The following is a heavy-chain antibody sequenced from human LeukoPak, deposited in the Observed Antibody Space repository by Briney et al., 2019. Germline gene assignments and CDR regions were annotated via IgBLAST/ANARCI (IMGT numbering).Heavy chain of an antibody. V-gene: IGHV1-46*01. D-gene: IGHD2-2*01. Sequence: GASVKVSCKASGHTFTSYYMHWVRQAPGQGLEWMGIINPSGGSTSYAQKFQGRVTMTRDTSTSTVYMELSSLRSEDTAVYYCAKAVVIVPTATPFDYWGQGTLVTVSS. J-gene: IGHJ4*02. CDR2: INPSGGST. CDR1: GHTFTSYY. CDR3: AKAVVIVPTATPFDY.